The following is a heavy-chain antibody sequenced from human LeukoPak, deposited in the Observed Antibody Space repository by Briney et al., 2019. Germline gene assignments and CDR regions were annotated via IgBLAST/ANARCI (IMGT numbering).Heavy chain of an antibody. CDR3: ARHRVAGPAGYYYYMDV. CDR1: GGSIDSAAW. J-gene: IGHJ6*03. D-gene: IGHD6-19*01. Sequence: SETLSLTCNVSGGSIDSAAWWNWVRQPPGKGLEWIGEIYHTGNANYDPSLKSRVTISVDTSKNQFSLKLSSVTAADTAVYYCARHRVAGPAGYYYYMDVWGKGTTVTISS. V-gene: IGHV4-4*02. CDR2: IYHTGNA.